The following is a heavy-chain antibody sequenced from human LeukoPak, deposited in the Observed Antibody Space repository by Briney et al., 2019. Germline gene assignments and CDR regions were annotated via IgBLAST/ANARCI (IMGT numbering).Heavy chain of an antibody. D-gene: IGHD1-14*01. CDR2: TYSGDTT. Sequence: PGGSLRLSCEASGFIFSNYWMAWVRQAPGKGLEWVSITYSGDTTYYADSVKGRFIISRDDSKNTLSLQMNDLRVEDTAVYYCARERPDSRNLDSWGRGALVTVSS. V-gene: IGHV3-66*01. CDR1: GFIFSNYW. J-gene: IGHJ4*02. CDR3: ARERPDSRNLDS.